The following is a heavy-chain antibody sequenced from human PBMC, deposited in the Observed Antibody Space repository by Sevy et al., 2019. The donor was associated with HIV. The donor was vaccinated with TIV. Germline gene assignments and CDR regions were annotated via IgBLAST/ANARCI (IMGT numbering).Heavy chain of an antibody. J-gene: IGHJ4*02. CDR2: ISSTSTYI. D-gene: IGHD1-7*01. CDR3: ARGLELGYFDY. CDR1: GLTFSTYS. V-gene: IGHV3-21*01. Sequence: GGSLRLSCAASGLTFSTYSFNWVRQAPGKGLEWVSSISSTSTYIYYADSVKGRFTISRDNAKNSLYLQMTSLRAEDMAVYYCARGLELGYFDYWGLGTLVTVSS.